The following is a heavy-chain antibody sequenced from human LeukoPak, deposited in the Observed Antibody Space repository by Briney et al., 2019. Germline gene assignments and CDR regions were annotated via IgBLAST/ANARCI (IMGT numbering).Heavy chain of an antibody. D-gene: IGHD3-3*02. V-gene: IGHV3-7*01. J-gene: IGHJ4*02. CDR3: ARDPGFSSFDY. CDR1: GFTFSDYW. Sequence: GGSLRLSCAVSGFTFSDYWVTWVRQTPGKGLEFVANINRDGSVKNYVDSVKGRFTISRDNAKNSLYQQMTSLRVDDTAIYYCARDPGFSSFDYWGQGTLVTVSS. CDR2: INRDGSVK.